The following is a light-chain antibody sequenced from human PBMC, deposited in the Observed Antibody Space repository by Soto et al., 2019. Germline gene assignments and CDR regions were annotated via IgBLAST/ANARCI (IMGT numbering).Light chain of an antibody. CDR3: QQYGSSPRM. CDR2: GAS. V-gene: IGKV3-20*01. CDR1: QRVSSSY. J-gene: IGKJ1*01. Sequence: EIVLTQSPGTLSLSPGERATLSCRASQRVSSSYLAWYQQKPGQAPRLLIYGASSRATGIPDRFSGNGSGTDFTLTISRLEREDFAVYYCQQYGSSPRMFGQGTKVEIK.